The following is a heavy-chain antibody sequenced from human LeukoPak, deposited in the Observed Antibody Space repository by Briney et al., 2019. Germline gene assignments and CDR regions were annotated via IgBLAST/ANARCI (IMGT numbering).Heavy chain of an antibody. V-gene: IGHV1-69*04. CDR2: IIPILGIA. D-gene: IGHD3-10*01. Sequence: GASVKVSCKASGGTFSSYAISWVRQAPGQGLEWMGRIIPILGIANYAQKFQGRVTITADKSTSTAYMELSSLRSEDTAVYYCARAGDYYYGSGSPAYYFDYGAQGPPVPVSS. J-gene: IGHJ4*02. CDR3: ARAGDYYYGSGSPAYYFDY. CDR1: GGTFSSYA.